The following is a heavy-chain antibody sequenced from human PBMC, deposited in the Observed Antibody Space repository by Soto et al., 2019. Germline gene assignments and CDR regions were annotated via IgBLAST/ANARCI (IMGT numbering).Heavy chain of an antibody. V-gene: IGHV3-66*01. CDR2: IYSGGST. D-gene: IGHD1-1*01. CDR3: ARDRHDSYYYYGMDV. J-gene: IGHJ6*02. Sequence: QPGGSLRLSCAASGFTVSSNYMSWVRQAPGKGLEWVSVIYSGGSTYYADSVKGRFTISRDNSKNTLYLQMNSLRAEDTAVYYCARDRHDSYYYYGMDVWGQGTTVTVSS. CDR1: GFTVSSNY.